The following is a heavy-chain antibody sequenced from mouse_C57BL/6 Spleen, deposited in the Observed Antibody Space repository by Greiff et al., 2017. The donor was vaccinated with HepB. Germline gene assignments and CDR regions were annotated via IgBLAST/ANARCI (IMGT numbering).Heavy chain of an antibody. D-gene: IGHD1-1*01. J-gene: IGHJ1*03. CDR1: GYTFTSYW. CDR2: IYPGSGSS. CDR3: ARRDYGSSYWYFDG. Sequence: QVQLKQPGAELVKPGASVKMSCKASGYTFTSYWITWVKQRPGQGLEWIGDIYPGSGSSNYNEKFKSKATLTVDTSSSTAYMQLSSLTSEDSAVYYCARRDYGSSYWYFDGWGTGTTVTVSS. V-gene: IGHV1-55*01.